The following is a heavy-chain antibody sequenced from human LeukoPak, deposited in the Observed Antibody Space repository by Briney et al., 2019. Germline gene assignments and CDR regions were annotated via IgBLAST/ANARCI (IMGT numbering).Heavy chain of an antibody. CDR2: ISAYNGNT. D-gene: IGHD3-10*01. V-gene: IGHV1-18*04. J-gene: IGHJ4*02. CDR1: GYTFITYY. Sequence: GASVKVSCKASGYTFITYYMHWVRQAPGQGLEWMGWISAYNGNTNYAQKLQGRVTMTTDTSTSTAYMELRSLRSDDTAVYYCARDSGLLWFGVVLVEYFDYWGQGTLVTVSS. CDR3: ARDSGLLWFGVVLVEYFDY.